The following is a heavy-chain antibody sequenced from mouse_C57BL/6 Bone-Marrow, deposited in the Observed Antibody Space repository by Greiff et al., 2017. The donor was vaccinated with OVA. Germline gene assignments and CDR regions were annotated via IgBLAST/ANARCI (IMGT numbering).Heavy chain of an antibody. CDR2: ISSGSSTI. CDR1: GFTFSDYG. J-gene: IGHJ2*01. V-gene: IGHV5-17*01. CDR3: ARTYSNYFDY. Sequence: EVNLVESGGGLVKPGGSLKLSCAASGFTFSDYGMHWVRQAPEKGLEWVAYISSGSSTIYYADTVKGRFTISRDNAKNTLFLQMTSLRSEDTAMYYCARTYSNYFDYWGQGTTLTVSS. D-gene: IGHD2-5*01.